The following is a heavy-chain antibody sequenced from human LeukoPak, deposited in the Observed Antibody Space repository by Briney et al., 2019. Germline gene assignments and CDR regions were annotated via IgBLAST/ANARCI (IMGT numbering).Heavy chain of an antibody. D-gene: IGHD2-15*01. CDR2: IGGNGGST. CDR3: AEASRADFVVVVAGFEY. V-gene: IGHV3-23*01. J-gene: IGHJ4*02. CDR1: GFTFSSYA. Sequence: GGSLRLSCAASGFTFSSYAMSWVRQAPGKGLEWVSTIGGNGGSTYYADSVKGRFTISRDNSKNTLYLQMNSLRAEDTAVYYCAEASRADFVVVVAGFEYWGQGTLVTVSS.